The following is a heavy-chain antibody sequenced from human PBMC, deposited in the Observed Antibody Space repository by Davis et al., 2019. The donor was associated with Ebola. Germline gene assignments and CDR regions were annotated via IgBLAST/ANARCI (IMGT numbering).Heavy chain of an antibody. CDR2: INHSGST. CDR3: ARGGAVQAPVFAFDI. CDR1: GGSFSGYY. V-gene: IGHV4-34*01. J-gene: IGHJ3*02. D-gene: IGHD1-1*01. Sequence: PGGSLRLSCAVYGGSFSGYYWSWIRQPPGKGLEWIGEINHSGSTNYNPSLKSRVTISVDTSKNQFSLKLSSVTAADTAVYYCARGGAVQAPVFAFDIWGQGTMVTVSS.